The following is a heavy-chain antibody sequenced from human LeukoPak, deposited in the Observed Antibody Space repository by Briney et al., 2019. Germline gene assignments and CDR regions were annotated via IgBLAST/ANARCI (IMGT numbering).Heavy chain of an antibody. CDR3: ARAPSEIGGYYPEYFRH. D-gene: IGHD3-22*01. CDR1: GFTFSTYW. J-gene: IGHJ1*01. V-gene: IGHV3-74*01. CDR2: IKSEVSI. Sequence: GGSLRLSCAASGFTFSTYWMHWVRQAPGKGVGWVSRIKSEVSINYAASVKGRFTISRDNAKNTVSLQMNSLRPEDTGVYYCARAPSEIGGYYPEYFRHWGQGTLVPVSS.